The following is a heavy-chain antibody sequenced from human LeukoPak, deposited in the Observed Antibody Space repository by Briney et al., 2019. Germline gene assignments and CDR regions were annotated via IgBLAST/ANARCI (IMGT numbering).Heavy chain of an antibody. CDR2: ISGSGGNT. J-gene: IGHJ4*02. D-gene: IGHD6-13*01. V-gene: IGHV3-23*01. CDR3: GKRKGSNHGEFDY. CDR1: GFTFSSYA. Sequence: GASLRLSCAASGFTFSSYAMSWVRQAPGTGLEWVSAISGSGGNTYYADSVNGRFTISRDNSKNTLYLQMNSLRAEDTAVYHCGKRKGSNHGEFDYWGQGTLVTVSA.